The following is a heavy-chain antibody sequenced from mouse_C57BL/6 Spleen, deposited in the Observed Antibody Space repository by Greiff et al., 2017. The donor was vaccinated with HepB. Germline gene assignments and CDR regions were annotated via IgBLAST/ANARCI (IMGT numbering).Heavy chain of an antibody. J-gene: IGHJ4*01. Sequence: EVQLQQSGPELVKPGASVKMSCKASGYTFTDYNMHWVKQSHGKSLEWIGYINPNNGGTSYNQKFKGKATLTVNKSSSTAYLELRSLTSEDSAVYYCAGGWLRDYAMDYWGQGTAVTVSS. CDR1: GYTFTDYN. V-gene: IGHV1-22*01. D-gene: IGHD2-2*01. CDR2: INPNNGGT. CDR3: AGGWLRDYAMDY.